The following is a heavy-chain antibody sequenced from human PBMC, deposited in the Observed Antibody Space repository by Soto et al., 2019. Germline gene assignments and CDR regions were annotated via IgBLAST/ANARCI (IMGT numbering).Heavy chain of an antibody. D-gene: IGHD6-6*01. Sequence: QVQLQQWGAGLLKPSETLSLTCAVYGGSFSGYYWRWIRQPPGKGLEWIGEINHSGSTNYNPSLKSRVTISVETSKNQFSLMLSSVTAADTAVYYCARGRPGAARPFPLDYWGQGTLVTVSS. J-gene: IGHJ4*02. CDR2: INHSGST. V-gene: IGHV4-34*01. CDR1: GGSFSGYY. CDR3: ARGRPGAARPFPLDY.